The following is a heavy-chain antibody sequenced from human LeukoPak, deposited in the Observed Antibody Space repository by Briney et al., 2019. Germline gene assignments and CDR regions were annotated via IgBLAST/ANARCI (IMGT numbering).Heavy chain of an antibody. J-gene: IGHJ4*02. Sequence: PGGSLRLSCAASGFTFSSYSMNWVRQAPGKGLEWVSSISSSSSYIYYADSVKGRFTISRDNAKNSLYLQMNSLRAEDTAVYYCARAAGGYDNSRAFYGYYFDYWGQGTLVTVSS. CDR2: ISSSSSYI. V-gene: IGHV3-21*01. D-gene: IGHD5-12*01. CDR3: ARAAGGYDNSRAFYGYYFDY. CDR1: GFTFSSYS.